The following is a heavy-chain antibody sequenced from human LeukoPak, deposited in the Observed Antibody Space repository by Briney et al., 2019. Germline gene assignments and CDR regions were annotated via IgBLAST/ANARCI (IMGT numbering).Heavy chain of an antibody. CDR1: GGSISSYY. CDR3: ARRFDS. Sequence: PSEPLSLTCTVSGGSISSYYWSWIRQPPGKGLEWIGYIYYSGSTNYNPSLKSRVTISVDTSKNQFSLKLSSVTAADTAVYYCARRFDSWGQGTLVTVSS. V-gene: IGHV4-59*01. J-gene: IGHJ4*02. CDR2: IYYSGST.